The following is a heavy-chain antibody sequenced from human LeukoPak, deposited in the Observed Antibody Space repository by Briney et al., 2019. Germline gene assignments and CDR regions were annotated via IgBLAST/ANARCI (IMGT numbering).Heavy chain of an antibody. CDR2: ISSSSSYI. CDR1: GFTFSSYS. V-gene: IGHV3-21*01. CDR3: ARVDIAAAGVFDY. J-gene: IGHJ4*02. Sequence: SGGSLRLSCAASGFTFSSYSMNWVRQAPGKGLEWVSSISSSSSYIYYADSVKGRFTISRDNAKNSLYLQMNSLRAEDTAVYYCARVDIAAAGVFDYWGQGTLVTVSS. D-gene: IGHD6-13*01.